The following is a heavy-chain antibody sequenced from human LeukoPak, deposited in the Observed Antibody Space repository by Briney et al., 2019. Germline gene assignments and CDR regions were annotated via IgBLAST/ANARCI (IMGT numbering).Heavy chain of an antibody. J-gene: IGHJ5*02. Sequence: SETLSLTCTVSGGSISGGDYYWSWIRQPPGKGLEWIGEIYHSGSTNYNPSLKSRVTISVDKSKNQFSLKLSSVTAADTAVYYCARGGIAVAGNPPPHWFDPWGQGTLVAVSS. CDR1: GGSISGGDYY. CDR3: ARGGIAVAGNPPPHWFDP. CDR2: IYHSGST. V-gene: IGHV4-39*07. D-gene: IGHD6-19*01.